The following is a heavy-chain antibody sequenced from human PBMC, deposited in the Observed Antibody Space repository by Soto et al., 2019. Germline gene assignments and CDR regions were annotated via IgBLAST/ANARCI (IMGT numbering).Heavy chain of an antibody. J-gene: IGHJ6*02. Sequence: QVQLVQSGAEVKKPGSSVRVSCKASGGTFSNFAISWVRQAPGQGFEWVGVIIPSFGTTNYAQQFQADVTIAADVSTSTAYLELTSLTSEDTAVYYCAREEVAACRGESCYAYNSGRGHFYFYGMDVWGQGSSVTVS. D-gene: IGHD2-15*01. V-gene: IGHV1-69*01. CDR1: GGTFSNFA. CDR2: IIPSFGTT. CDR3: AREEVAACRGESCYAYNSGRGHFYFYGMDV.